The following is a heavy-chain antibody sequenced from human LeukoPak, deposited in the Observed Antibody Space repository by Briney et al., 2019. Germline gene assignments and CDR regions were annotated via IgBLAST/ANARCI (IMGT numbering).Heavy chain of an antibody. CDR2: ISSSGSTI. D-gene: IGHD3-10*01. Sequence: GGALRLSCAASGFTFSDYYMSWRGQAPGKGREWVSYISSSGSTIYYADSVKGRFTISRDNAKNSLYLQMNSLRAEDTAVYYCARDQGYYGSGSNIVQHWGQGTLVTVSS. CDR1: GFTFSDYY. V-gene: IGHV3-11*04. CDR3: ARDQGYYGSGSNIVQH. J-gene: IGHJ1*01.